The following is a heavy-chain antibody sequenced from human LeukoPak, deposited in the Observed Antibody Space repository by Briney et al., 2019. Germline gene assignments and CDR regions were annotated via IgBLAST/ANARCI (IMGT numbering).Heavy chain of an antibody. CDR3: ARSELLWFGGVNSGFDY. Sequence: SETLSLTCTVSGGSICSSYWSWIRQPPGKGLEWIGYVYYSGSTNYNPSLKSRVTISVDTSKIQFSLKLSSVTAADTAVYYCARSELLWFGGVNSGFDYWGQGTLVTVSS. D-gene: IGHD3-10*01. J-gene: IGHJ4*02. CDR2: VYYSGST. V-gene: IGHV4-59*01. CDR1: GGSICSSY.